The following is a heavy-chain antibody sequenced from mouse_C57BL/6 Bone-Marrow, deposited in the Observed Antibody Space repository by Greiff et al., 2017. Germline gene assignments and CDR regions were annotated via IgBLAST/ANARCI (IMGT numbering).Heavy chain of an antibody. Sequence: QVQLQQPGAELVMPGASVKLSCKASGYTFTSYWMHWVKQRPGQGLEWIGEFDPSDGYTNYNQKFKGKSTLTVDKSSSTAYMQLSSLTSEDAAVYYCARESNYAMDYWGQGTSVTVSS. CDR1: GYTFTSYW. CDR3: ARESNYAMDY. D-gene: IGHD5-1*01. CDR2: FDPSDGYT. J-gene: IGHJ4*01. V-gene: IGHV1-69*01.